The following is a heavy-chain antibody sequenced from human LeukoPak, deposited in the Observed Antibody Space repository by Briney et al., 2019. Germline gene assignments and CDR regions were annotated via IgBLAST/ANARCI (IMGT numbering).Heavy chain of an antibody. Sequence: SETLSLTCTVSGYSISSGYYWGWIRQPPGKGLEWIGSIYHSGSTNYNPSLKSRVAISVDTSKNQFSLKLSSVTAADTAVYYCARHIADSSGYYPYYFDYWGQGTLVTVSS. V-gene: IGHV4-38-2*02. CDR3: ARHIADSSGYYPYYFDY. D-gene: IGHD3-22*01. CDR2: IYHSGST. J-gene: IGHJ4*02. CDR1: GYSISSGYY.